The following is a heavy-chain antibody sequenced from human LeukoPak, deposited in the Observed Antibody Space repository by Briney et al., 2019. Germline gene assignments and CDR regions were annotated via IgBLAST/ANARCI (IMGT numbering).Heavy chain of an antibody. CDR3: ARKGWELLAAFDI. V-gene: IGHV3-53*01. CDR2: IYSGGST. J-gene: IGHJ3*02. D-gene: IGHD1-26*01. CDR1: GFTVSSNY. Sequence: PGGSLRLSCAASGFTVSSNYMSWVRQAPGKGLEWVSVIYSGGSTYYADSVKGRFTISRDNSKNTLYLQMNSLRAEDTAVYYCARKGWELLAAFDIWGQGTMVTVSS.